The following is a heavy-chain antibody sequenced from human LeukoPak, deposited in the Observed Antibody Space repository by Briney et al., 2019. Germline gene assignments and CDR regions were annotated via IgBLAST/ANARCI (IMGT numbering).Heavy chain of an antibody. Sequence: PSETLSLTCTVSGGSISSYYWSWIRQPPGKGLEWIGYIYYSGSTNYNPSLKSRVTISVDTSKNQFSLKLSSVTAADTAVYYCARHKRSSPSRSPFYYYMDVWGKGTTVTVSS. CDR3: ARHKRSSPSRSPFYYYMDV. D-gene: IGHD6-6*01. V-gene: IGHV4-59*08. J-gene: IGHJ6*03. CDR1: GGSISSYY. CDR2: IYYSGST.